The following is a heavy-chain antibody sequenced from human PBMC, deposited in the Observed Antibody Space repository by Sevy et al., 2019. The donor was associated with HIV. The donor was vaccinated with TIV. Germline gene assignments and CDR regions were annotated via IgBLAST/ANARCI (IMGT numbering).Heavy chain of an antibody. J-gene: IGHJ4*02. CDR1: GGSISSYC. V-gene: IGHV4-4*07. D-gene: IGHD5-12*01. CDR3: ARDEGDGYNYFDY. CDR2: IYTSGST. Sequence: SETLSLTCTVSGGSISSYCWSWIRQPAGKGLEWIGHIYTSGSTNYNPSLKSRVTMSVDTSKNQFSLKLFSVTAADTAVYYCARDEGDGYNYFDYWGQGTLVTVSS.